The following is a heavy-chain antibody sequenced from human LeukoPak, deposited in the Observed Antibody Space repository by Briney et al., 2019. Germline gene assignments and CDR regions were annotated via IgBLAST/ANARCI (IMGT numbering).Heavy chain of an antibody. CDR2: ITGSGGNT. J-gene: IGHJ4*02. Sequence: GGSLRLSCAASGFTVSNYAMSWVRQAPGKGLEWVSAITGSGGNTYYADSVKGRFTISRDNSKNTVFLQMNSLRAEDTAVYYCAKWGDYDVLTGYYVSDYWGQGTLVTVSS. CDR3: AKWGDYDVLTGYYVSDY. V-gene: IGHV3-23*01. CDR1: GFTVSNYA. D-gene: IGHD3-9*01.